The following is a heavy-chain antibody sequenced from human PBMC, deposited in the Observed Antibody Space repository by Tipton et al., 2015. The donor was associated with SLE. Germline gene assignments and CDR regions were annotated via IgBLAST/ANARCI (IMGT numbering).Heavy chain of an antibody. CDR3: ARGSGWYSYWYFDL. Sequence: TLSLTCTVSGGSISSGGYYWSWIRQHPGKGLEWIGYMYHSGSTYYNPSLKSRVTISVDTSKNQFSLKLSSVTAADTAVYYCARGSGWYSYWYFDLWGRGTLVTVSS. CDR1: GGSISSGGYY. V-gene: IGHV4-31*03. D-gene: IGHD6-19*01. J-gene: IGHJ2*01. CDR2: MYHSGST.